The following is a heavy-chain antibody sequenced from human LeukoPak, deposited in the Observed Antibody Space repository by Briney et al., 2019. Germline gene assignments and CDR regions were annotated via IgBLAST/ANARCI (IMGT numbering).Heavy chain of an antibody. Sequence: GGSLRLSCVASGFTFSSYAMSWVRQAPGKGLEWVSAISGSGGSTYYADSVKGRFTISRDNSKNTLYLQMNSLRAEDTAVYYCAKDEDYYDSSGYYYPDYWGQGTLVTVSS. D-gene: IGHD3-22*01. CDR2: ISGSGGST. CDR1: GFTFSSYA. J-gene: IGHJ4*02. CDR3: AKDEDYYDSSGYYYPDY. V-gene: IGHV3-23*01.